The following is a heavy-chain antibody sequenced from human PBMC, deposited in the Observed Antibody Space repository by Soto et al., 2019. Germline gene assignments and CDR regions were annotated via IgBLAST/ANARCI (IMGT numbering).Heavy chain of an antibody. Sequence: GGSLRLSCAASGFTFDDYTMHWVRQAPGKGLEWVSLISWDGGSTYYADSVKGRFTISRDNSKNSLYLQMNSLRTEDTALYYCAKEGKYYDILTGYSLGHYFDYWGQGSLVTVSS. CDR3: AKEGKYYDILTGYSLGHYFDY. CDR2: ISWDGGST. V-gene: IGHV3-43*01. J-gene: IGHJ4*02. CDR1: GFTFDDYT. D-gene: IGHD3-9*01.